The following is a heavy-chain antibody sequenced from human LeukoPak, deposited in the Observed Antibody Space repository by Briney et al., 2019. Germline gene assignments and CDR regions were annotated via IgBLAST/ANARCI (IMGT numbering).Heavy chain of an antibody. V-gene: IGHV1-8*03. CDR3: ARDLVGAAGSAFDI. D-gene: IGHD1-26*01. J-gene: IGHJ3*02. CDR2: MNPNSGNT. CDR1: GYTFTSYD. Sequence: ASVKVSCKASGYTFTSYDINWVRQATGQGLEWMGWMNPNSGNTGYAQKFQGRVTITRNTSISTAYMELSSLRSEDTAVYYCARDLVGAAGSAFDIWGQGTMVTVSS.